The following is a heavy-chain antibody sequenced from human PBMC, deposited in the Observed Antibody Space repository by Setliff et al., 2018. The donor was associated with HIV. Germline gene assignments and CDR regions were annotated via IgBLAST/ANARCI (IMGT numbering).Heavy chain of an antibody. CDR2: IHVSGST. CDR3: ARTGYAFDV. Sequence: SETLSLNCTVSGGSMNANHWSWIRQSPGKGPEWIAYIHVSGSTYFNPSLSSRVTISIDTSNNQFSLRLSSVTAADTAVYYCARTGYAFDVWGRGTMVTVSS. CDR1: GGSMNANH. V-gene: IGHV4-59*08. J-gene: IGHJ3*01.